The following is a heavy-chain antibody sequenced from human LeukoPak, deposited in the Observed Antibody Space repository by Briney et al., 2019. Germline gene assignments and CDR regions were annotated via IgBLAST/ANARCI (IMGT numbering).Heavy chain of an antibody. D-gene: IGHD2-2*01. CDR2: ISGSGGST. Sequence: HPGGSLRLSCAASGFTFSSYAMSSVRQAPGKGLEWVSAISGSGGSTYYADSVKGRFTISRDNSKNTLYLQMNSLRAEDTAVYYCAKDSRRYCSSTSCYYYYYMDVWGKGTTVTVSS. CDR3: AKDSRRYCSSTSCYYYYYMDV. J-gene: IGHJ6*03. CDR1: GFTFSSYA. V-gene: IGHV3-23*01.